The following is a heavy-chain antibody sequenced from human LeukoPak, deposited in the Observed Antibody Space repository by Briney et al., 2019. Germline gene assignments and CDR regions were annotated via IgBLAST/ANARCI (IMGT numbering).Heavy chain of an antibody. CDR3: AKSWGIFTYYFDY. CDR2: ISYDGNNQ. D-gene: IGHD3-16*01. V-gene: IGHV3-30*18. CDR1: GFTFSSYG. J-gene: IGHJ4*02. Sequence: PGRSLRLSCAASGFTFSSYGMHWVRQAPGKGPECVAVISYDGNNQYYADSVKGRFTISRDNSKNTLYLQMNSLRAEDTAVYYCAKSWGIFTYYFDYWGQGTLVTVSS.